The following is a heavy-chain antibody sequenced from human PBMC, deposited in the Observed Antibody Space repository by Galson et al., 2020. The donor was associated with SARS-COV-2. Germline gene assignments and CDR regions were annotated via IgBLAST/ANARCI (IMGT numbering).Heavy chain of an antibody. Sequence: SGPPQVKPTHTLTLTCTFSGFSLSPSAMRVSWIRQPPGKALEWLARIDWDDDKFYSTSLKTRHTISKDTSKNQVVLTMTNMDPVDTATYYCARGGRAVAGTGWFDSWGQGTLVTVSS. V-gene: IGHV2-70*04. CDR2: IDWDDDK. D-gene: IGHD6-19*01. CDR3: ARGGRAVAGTGWFDS. CDR1: GFSLSPSAMR. J-gene: IGHJ5*01.